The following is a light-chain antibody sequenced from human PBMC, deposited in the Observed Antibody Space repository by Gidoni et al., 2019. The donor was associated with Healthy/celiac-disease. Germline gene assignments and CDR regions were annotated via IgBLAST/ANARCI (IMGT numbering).Light chain of an antibody. J-gene: IGKJ1*01. V-gene: IGKV1-5*01. CDR3: QQDNSYSPT. Sequence: DIQMTQSPSTLSASVGDRVTITCRASQSISSWLAWYQQKPGKAPKLLIYDASSLESGVPSRFSGSGSGTEFTLTISSLQPDDFATYYCQQDNSYSPTFXQXTKVEIK. CDR1: QSISSW. CDR2: DAS.